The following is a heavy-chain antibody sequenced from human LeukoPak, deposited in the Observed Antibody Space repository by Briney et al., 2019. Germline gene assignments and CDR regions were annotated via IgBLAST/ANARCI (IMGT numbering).Heavy chain of an antibody. V-gene: IGHV3-23*01. J-gene: IGHJ4*02. D-gene: IGHD3-22*01. CDR2: ISRASESI. CDR3: AKDHFEVTMIVVVITPFDY. CDR1: GFNFNTYS. Sequence: GGSLRLSCEASGFNFNTYSMAWVRQAPGKVLEWVSIISRASESIFYADSVKGRFTISRDNSKNTLYLQMNSLRAEDTAVYYCAKDHFEVTMIVVVITPFDYWGQGTLVTVSS.